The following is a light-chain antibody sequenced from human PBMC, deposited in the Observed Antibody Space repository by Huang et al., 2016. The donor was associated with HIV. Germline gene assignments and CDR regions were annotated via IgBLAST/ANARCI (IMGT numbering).Light chain of an antibody. CDR1: QKINTY. J-gene: IGKJ3*01. Sequence: EILLTQSPATLSLSPGERATLSCKASQKINTYLAWYQQKPGQAPRLLSYYASTRAPDTPARLRGSGSGTDFTLTITNLGPEEFAVYFCQQRSNWPPFTFGPGTKVDRK. V-gene: IGKV3-11*01. CDR3: QQRSNWPPFT. CDR2: YAS.